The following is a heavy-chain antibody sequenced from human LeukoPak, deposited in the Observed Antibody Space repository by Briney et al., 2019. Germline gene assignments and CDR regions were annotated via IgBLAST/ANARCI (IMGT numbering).Heavy chain of an antibody. CDR2: VSYSGSP. V-gene: IGHV4-39*01. Sequence: SETLSLTCTVSGGPIRGTSYYWAWICQAPGKGLEWIGSVSYSGSPYYNPSLKSRVAMSIDTSKNFFSLELTSVTAADTAVYFCARPLTGYSNTFVYWGRGTMVTVSS. J-gene: IGHJ4*02. CDR3: ARPLTGYSNTFVY. CDR1: GGPIRGTSYY. D-gene: IGHD4-11*01.